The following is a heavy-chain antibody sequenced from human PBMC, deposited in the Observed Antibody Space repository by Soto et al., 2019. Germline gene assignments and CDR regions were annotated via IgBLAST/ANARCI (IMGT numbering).Heavy chain of an antibody. CDR2: MNPDGSAI. Sequence: EVQLVESGGGLVQPGGSLRLSCVVSGFTFSSSWMHWVRQGPGKGLVWVSRMNPDGSAINYAYSVKGRFTTSRDNAKNILYRQMNSLIAEDTALYDCVTGWYEYWGQGTLGTVSS. J-gene: IGHJ4*02. CDR3: VTGWYEY. V-gene: IGHV3-74*01. D-gene: IGHD2-15*01. CDR1: GFTFSSSW.